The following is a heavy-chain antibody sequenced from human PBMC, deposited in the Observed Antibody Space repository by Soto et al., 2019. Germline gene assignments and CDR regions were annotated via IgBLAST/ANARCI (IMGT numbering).Heavy chain of an antibody. J-gene: IGHJ6*02. V-gene: IGHV3-33*01. CDR1: GFTFSSYG. Sequence: QVQLVESGGGVVQPGRSLRLSCAASGFTFSSYGMHWVRQAPGKGLEWVAVIWYDGSNKYYADSVKGRFTISRDNSKNTLYLQMNSLRAEDTAVYYCARDYDSSGGLGYYYGMDVWGQGTTVTVSS. CDR3: ARDYDSSGGLGYYYGMDV. D-gene: IGHD3-22*01. CDR2: IWYDGSNK.